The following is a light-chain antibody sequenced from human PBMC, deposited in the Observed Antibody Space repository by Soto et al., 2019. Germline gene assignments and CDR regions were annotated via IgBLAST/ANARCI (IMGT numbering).Light chain of an antibody. CDR1: SSNIGSNY. J-gene: IGLJ2*01. V-gene: IGLV1-47*01. CDR2: KNN. Sequence: QSVLTQPPSASGTPGQRITISCSGGSSNIGSNYVYWYQHLPGTAPKLLMYKNNQRPSGVPDRFSGSKSGTSASLAIDGLRSEDEADYYCSSYAGSVVFGGGTKLTVL. CDR3: SSYAGSVV.